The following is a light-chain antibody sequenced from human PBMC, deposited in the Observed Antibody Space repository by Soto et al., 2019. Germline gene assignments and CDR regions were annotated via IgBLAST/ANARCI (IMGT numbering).Light chain of an antibody. J-gene: IGKJ4*01. Sequence: EIVMTQSPVALSVSPGERATLSCRASQAIRSDLAWYQQKPGQAPRLLISDVSTRATGIPARFNGSGSGTEFTLAISSLQFEDFAVYYCHRYNTWPLTFGGGTKVDIK. CDR2: DVS. CDR3: HRYNTWPLT. V-gene: IGKV3-15*01. CDR1: QAIRSD.